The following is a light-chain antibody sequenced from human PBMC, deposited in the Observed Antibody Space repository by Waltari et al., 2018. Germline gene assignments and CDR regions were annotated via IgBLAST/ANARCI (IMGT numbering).Light chain of an antibody. V-gene: IGLV5-45*01. CDR1: CDIILGSSK. J-gene: IGLJ3*02. CDR3: MILYNNAVV. CDR2: DRSDSDN. Sequence: QAVLTQPASLSASPGASVSLTCTLRCDIILGSSKIYWSQQSPGSPPQVLVRDRSDSDNRQGSGVPSRFSGSKDFSANAGILLISGLQSADEADYYCMILYNNAVVFGGGTKLTVL.